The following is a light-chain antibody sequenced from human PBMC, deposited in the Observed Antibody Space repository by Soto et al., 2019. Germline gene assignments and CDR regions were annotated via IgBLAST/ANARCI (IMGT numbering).Light chain of an antibody. CDR1: QGIANF. CDR3: QQLNSFPLP. Sequence: IQLTQSPSSLSASVGDRVTISCRASQGIANFLAWYQQKPGKAPKLLIYGASTFQSGVPSRFSGSGSGTDFTLTISSLQPEDFATYDCQQLNSFPLPFGPGTKVDIK. J-gene: IGKJ3*01. V-gene: IGKV1-9*01. CDR2: GAS.